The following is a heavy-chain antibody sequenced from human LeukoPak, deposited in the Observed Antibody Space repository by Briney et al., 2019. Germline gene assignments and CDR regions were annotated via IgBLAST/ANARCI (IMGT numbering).Heavy chain of an antibody. CDR1: GGTFSSYA. J-gene: IGHJ6*03. CDR3: ACQIEVGATHRGYHYYMDV. Sequence: SVKVSCKASGGTFSSYAVSWVRQAPGQGLEWMGGVIPLFGTSNYAQKFQGRVTITADKSTSTAYMELSSLRSEDTAVYYCACQIEVGATHRGYHYYMDVWGKGSTVTVSS. D-gene: IGHD1-26*01. V-gene: IGHV1-69*06. CDR2: VIPLFGTS.